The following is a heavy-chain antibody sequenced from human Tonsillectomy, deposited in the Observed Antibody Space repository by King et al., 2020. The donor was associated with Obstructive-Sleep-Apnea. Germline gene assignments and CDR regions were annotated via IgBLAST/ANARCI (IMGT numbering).Heavy chain of an antibody. D-gene: IGHD6-13*01. CDR2: IYYIWST. CDR1: GGSISSYY. J-gene: IGHJ4*02. CDR3: ARAPYSSSWPYDFDY. V-gene: IGHV4-59*01. Sequence: VHLVESGPGLVKPSETLSLTCTVSGGSISSYYWIWIRQPPGKGLEVIGYIYYIWSTNYNPSLKGRVIISVETSKNQFSLKLSSVTAADTAVYYCARAPYSSSWPYDFDYWGQGTLVTVSS.